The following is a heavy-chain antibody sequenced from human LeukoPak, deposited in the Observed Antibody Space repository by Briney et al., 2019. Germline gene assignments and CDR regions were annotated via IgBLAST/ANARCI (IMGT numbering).Heavy chain of an antibody. J-gene: IGHJ4*02. D-gene: IGHD3-10*01. V-gene: IGHV3-7*01. CDR2: IKQDGSEK. CDR1: GFTFTGYW. Sequence: PGGSLRLSCAASGFTFTGYWMSWVRQAPGKGLEWVANIKQDGSEKYYVDSAKGRFTISRDNAKNSLYLQMNSLRAEDTAVYYCAKVWRVRGVITAVFDSWGQGTLVTVSS. CDR3: AKVWRVRGVITAVFDS.